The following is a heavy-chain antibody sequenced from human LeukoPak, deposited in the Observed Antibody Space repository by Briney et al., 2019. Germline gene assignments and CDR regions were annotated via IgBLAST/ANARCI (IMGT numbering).Heavy chain of an antibody. CDR2: IIPIYGRA. CDR3: ATGGAYEFRDDY. D-gene: IGHD3-3*01. J-gene: IGHJ4*02. CDR1: GGSLTSYG. V-gene: IGHV1-69*15. Sequence: SVKDSCKASGGSLTSYGISWVRQAPGQGLEWMGKIIPIYGRANYGQKFQGRVTITADESTTTSYMELSSLTAEDMAVYYCATGGAYEFRDDYWGQGTLVTVSS.